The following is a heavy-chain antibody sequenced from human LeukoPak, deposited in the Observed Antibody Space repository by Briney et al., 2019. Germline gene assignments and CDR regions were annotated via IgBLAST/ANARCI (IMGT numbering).Heavy chain of an antibody. CDR1: GFNFWGTG. CDR3: AKDRLGAMLYFDC. V-gene: IGHV3-23*01. D-gene: IGHD1-26*01. J-gene: IGHJ4*02. CDR2: IGGGGSDT. Sequence: PGGSLRLSCAVSGFNFWGTGMSWVRQAPGKGLEWVAAIGGGGSDTKYTDSVKGRFTISRDNSKNALYLQINSLGAEDTAVYYCAKDRLGAMLYFDCWGQGTLVTVSS.